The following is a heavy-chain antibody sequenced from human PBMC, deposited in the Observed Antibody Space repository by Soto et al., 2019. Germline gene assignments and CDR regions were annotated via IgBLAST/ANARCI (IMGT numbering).Heavy chain of an antibody. J-gene: IGHJ6*03. CDR2: IYSGGST. V-gene: IGHV3-53*04. CDR3: ARDRFGELPYYYYYMDV. D-gene: IGHD3-10*01. Sequence: GGSLRLSCAASGFTVSSNYMSWVRQAPGKGLEWVSVIYSGGSTYYADSVKGRLTISRHNSKNTLYLQMNSLRAEDTAVYYCARDRFGELPYYYYYMDVWGKGTTVTVSS. CDR1: GFTVSSNY.